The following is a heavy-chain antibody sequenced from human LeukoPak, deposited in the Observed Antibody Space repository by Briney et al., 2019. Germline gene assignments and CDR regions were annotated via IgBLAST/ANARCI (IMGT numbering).Heavy chain of an antibody. CDR3: AKDIRFGSGSSRGYYYYGMDV. Sequence: PGGSLRLSCAASGFTFSSYGMHWVRQAPGKGLEWVAVISYDGSNKYYADSVKGRFTISRDNSKNTLYLQMNSLRAEDTAVYYCAKDIRFGSGSSRGYYYYGMDVWGQGTTVTVSS. D-gene: IGHD3-10*01. CDR1: GFTFSSYG. J-gene: IGHJ6*02. CDR2: ISYDGSNK. V-gene: IGHV3-30*18.